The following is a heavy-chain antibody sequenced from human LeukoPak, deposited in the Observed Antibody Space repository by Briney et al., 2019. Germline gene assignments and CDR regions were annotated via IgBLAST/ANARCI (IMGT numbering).Heavy chain of an antibody. J-gene: IGHJ4*02. V-gene: IGHV3-30*18. D-gene: IGHD2-8*01. CDR1: VFTFSSSC. CDR2: ISYDGSNK. CDR3: AKEYCSNSVCHSLDY. Sequence: GGCLRLSCAASVFTFSSSCMHWVRQAPCKGLEWVAVISYDGSNKYYADSVKGRFTFSRDNSKNTLYLQMNSLRAEDTAVYYCAKEYCSNSVCHSLDYWGQGTLVTVSS.